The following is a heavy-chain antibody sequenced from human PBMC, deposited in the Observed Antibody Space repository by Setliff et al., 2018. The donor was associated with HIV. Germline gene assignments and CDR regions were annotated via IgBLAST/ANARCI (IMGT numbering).Heavy chain of an antibody. V-gene: IGHV4-31*03. J-gene: IGHJ6*03. D-gene: IGHD2-21*01. Sequence: TLSLTCTLSGFSISSDGFYWNWIRQRPGKGLEWIGYIFGSGITYYNPSLKSRLRISIDTSANQFSVELSSVTAADTALYFCARVGLAYSGDMDVWGKGTTVTV. CDR1: GFSISSDGFY. CDR2: IFGSGIT. CDR3: ARVGLAYSGDMDV.